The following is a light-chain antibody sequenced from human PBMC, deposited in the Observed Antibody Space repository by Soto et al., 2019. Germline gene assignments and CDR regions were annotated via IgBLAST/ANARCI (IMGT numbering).Light chain of an antibody. CDR3: QQYGSSPPT. CDR1: QSGSRNY. CDR2: GAS. V-gene: IGKV3-20*01. J-gene: IGKJ1*01. Sequence: EIVLTQSPGTLSLSPGERATLSCRASQSGSRNYLAWYQRKPGQAPRLLSYGASSRAIDIPNRFSGSGSGTDFALTINRVEPEDFAVYYCQQYGSSPPTFGQGTKVEV.